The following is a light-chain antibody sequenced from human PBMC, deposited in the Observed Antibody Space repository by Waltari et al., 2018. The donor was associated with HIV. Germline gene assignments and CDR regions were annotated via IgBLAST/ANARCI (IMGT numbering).Light chain of an antibody. J-gene: IGKJ1*01. Sequence: VMTQSPATLSVSPGERATLSCRASQSVSSNLAWSRQKPGQAPRLLIYGASTRATGIPARFSGSGSGTEFTLTISSLQSEDFTIYYCQQYNNWPQTFGQGTKVEIK. V-gene: IGKV3-15*01. CDR1: QSVSSN. CDR2: GAS. CDR3: QQYNNWPQT.